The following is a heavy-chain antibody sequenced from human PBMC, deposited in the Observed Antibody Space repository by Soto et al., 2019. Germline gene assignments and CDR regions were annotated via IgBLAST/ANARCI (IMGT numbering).Heavy chain of an antibody. Sequence: GGSLRLSCAASGFTFSSYAMSWVRQAPGKGLEWVSAISGSGGSTYYADSVKGRFTTSRDNSKNTLYLQMNSLRAEDTAVYYCAKVRGSIVALFDAFDIWGQGTMVTVSS. J-gene: IGHJ3*02. CDR1: GFTFSSYA. D-gene: IGHD6-6*01. V-gene: IGHV3-23*01. CDR2: ISGSGGST. CDR3: AKVRGSIVALFDAFDI.